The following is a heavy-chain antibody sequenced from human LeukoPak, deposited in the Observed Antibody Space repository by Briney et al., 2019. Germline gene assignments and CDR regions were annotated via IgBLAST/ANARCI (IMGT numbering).Heavy chain of an antibody. J-gene: IGHJ3*02. CDR1: GGSISSSSYY. D-gene: IGHD4-17*01. V-gene: IGHV4-61*05. CDR2: IYYSGST. Sequence: SETLSLTGTVSGGSISSSSYYWGWIRQPPGKGLEWIGYIYYSGSTNYNPSLKSRVTISVDTSKNQFSLKLSSVTAADTAVYYCATLTVTTLADVFDIWGQGTMVTVSS. CDR3: ATLTVTTLADVFDI.